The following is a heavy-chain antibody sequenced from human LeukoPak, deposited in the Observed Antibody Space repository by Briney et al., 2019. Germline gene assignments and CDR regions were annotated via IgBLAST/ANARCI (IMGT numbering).Heavy chain of an antibody. D-gene: IGHD6-19*01. CDR2: INPNSGGT. CDR3: ARSAGIAVAGAAAY. V-gene: IGHV1-2*02. J-gene: IGHJ4*02. CDR1: GYTFSGYN. Sequence: ASVKVSCKACGYTFSGYNMHWVRQAPGQGLEWMGWINPNSGGTSYAQKFQGRITITRDTSTSTVNMELSGLRSDDTAVYYCARSAGIAVAGAAAYWGQGTLVTVSS.